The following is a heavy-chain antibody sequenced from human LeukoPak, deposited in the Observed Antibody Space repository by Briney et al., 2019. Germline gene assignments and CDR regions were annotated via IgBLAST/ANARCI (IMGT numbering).Heavy chain of an antibody. V-gene: IGHV3-7*01. CDR1: GFTFSSYW. Sequence: GGSLRLSCAASGFTFSSYWMSWVRQAPGKGLEWVANIKKDGSERYYVDSVKGRFTISRDNAKNSLYLQMNSLRAEDTAVYYCARDLYRIVVVPHYFDYWGQGTLVTVSS. CDR3: ARDLYRIVVVPHYFDY. J-gene: IGHJ4*02. CDR2: IKKDGSER. D-gene: IGHD3-22*01.